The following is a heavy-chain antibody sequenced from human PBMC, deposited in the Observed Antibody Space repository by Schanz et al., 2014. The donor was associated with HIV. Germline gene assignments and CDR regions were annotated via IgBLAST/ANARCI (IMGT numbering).Heavy chain of an antibody. CDR3: ARVFGRTYGWPDY. D-gene: IGHD3-10*01. CDR2: ISASGGST. CDR1: GFTFSGFA. V-gene: IGHV3-23*01. J-gene: IGHJ4*02. Sequence: QLLESGGGLVQPGGLLRLSCAASGFTFSGFAMSWVRQTPGKGLEWVSTISASGGSTYYADSVLARFTISRDNSKNTLFLQINGLRAEGTAIYYCARVFGRTYGWPDYWGQGTLVTVSP.